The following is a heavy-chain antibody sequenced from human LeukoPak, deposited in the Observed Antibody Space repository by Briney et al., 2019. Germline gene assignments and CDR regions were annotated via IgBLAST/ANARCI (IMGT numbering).Heavy chain of an antibody. J-gene: IGHJ3*02. V-gene: IGHV3-30*02. CDR3: ANRRGTQVLGNNIDI. Sequence: GASLRLSCVASGFMFSSHGMHWVRQAPGEGLEWVAFLQNDGGDIHYADSVEGRFTISRDNSKNTLYLQMNSLRAEDTAVYYCANRRGTQVLGNNIDIWGQGTLVTVSS. CDR2: LQNDGGDI. D-gene: IGHD1-1*01. CDR1: GFMFSSHG.